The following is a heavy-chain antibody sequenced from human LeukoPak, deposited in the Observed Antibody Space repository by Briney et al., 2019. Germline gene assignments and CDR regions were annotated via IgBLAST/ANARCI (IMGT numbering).Heavy chain of an antibody. Sequence: SEILSLTCAVYGGSFSGYYWSWIRQPPGKGLEWIGEINHSGSTNYNPSLKSRVTISIDTSKNQFSLKLSSVTAADTAVYYCARGRLAGYRNWFDPWGQGTLVTVSS. CDR2: INHSGST. CDR3: ARGRLAGYRNWFDP. V-gene: IGHV4-34*01. J-gene: IGHJ5*02. CDR1: GGSFSGYY. D-gene: IGHD3-3*02.